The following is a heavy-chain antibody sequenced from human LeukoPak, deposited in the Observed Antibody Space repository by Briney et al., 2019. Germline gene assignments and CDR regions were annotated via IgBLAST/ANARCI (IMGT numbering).Heavy chain of an antibody. Sequence: GGSLRLSCAASGFTFSDYGMHWVRQAPGKGLEWVALISYDGGNKFYADSVRDRFTISRDNSKNTLFLQMNSPRIEDTAVYYCAKVFEVRGARRPKDYWGQGTLVIVSS. CDR2: ISYDGGNK. J-gene: IGHJ4*02. CDR1: GFTFSDYG. CDR3: AKVFEVRGARRPKDY. V-gene: IGHV3-30*18. D-gene: IGHD3-10*01.